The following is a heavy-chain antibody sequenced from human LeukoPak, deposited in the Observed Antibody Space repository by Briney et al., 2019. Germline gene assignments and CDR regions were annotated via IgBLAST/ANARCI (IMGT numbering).Heavy chain of an antibody. V-gene: IGHV4-31*03. CDR1: GGSISSGGYY. J-gene: IGHJ4*02. Sequence: SQTLSLTCTVSGGSISSGGYYWSWIRQHPGKGLEWIGYIYYSGSTYYNPSLKSRVTISVDTSKNQFSLKLSSVTAADTAVYYCASAAATRNEYYYDSSGYYLRPLDYWGQGTLVTVSS. CDR2: IYYSGST. D-gene: IGHD3-22*01. CDR3: ASAAATRNEYYYDSSGYYLRPLDY.